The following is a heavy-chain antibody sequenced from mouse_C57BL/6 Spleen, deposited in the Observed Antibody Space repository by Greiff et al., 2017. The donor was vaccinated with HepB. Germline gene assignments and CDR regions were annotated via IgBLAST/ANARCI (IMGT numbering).Heavy chain of an antibody. V-gene: IGHV1-64*01. Sequence: QVQLQQPGAELVKPGASVKLSCKASGYTFTSYWMHWVKQRPGQGLEWIGMIHPNSGSTNYNEKFKSKATLTVDKSSSTAYMQLSSLTSEDSAVYYCARPGGGVYFNYWGQGTTLTVSS. CDR1: GYTFTSYW. CDR2: IHPNSGST. J-gene: IGHJ2*01. CDR3: ARPGGGVYFNY.